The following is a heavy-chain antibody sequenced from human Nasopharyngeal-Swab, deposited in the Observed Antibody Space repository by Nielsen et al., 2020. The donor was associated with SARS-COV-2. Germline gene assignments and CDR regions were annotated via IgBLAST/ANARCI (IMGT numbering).Heavy chain of an antibody. V-gene: IGHV5-51*01. CDR2: IYPADSDS. D-gene: IGHD1-26*01. J-gene: IGHJ4*02. CDR1: GYIFTSYW. Sequence: GESLKISCKGSGYIFTSYWIGWVRQMPGKGLEWMGIIYPADSDSRYSLSFQGQVSISVDKSISTAYLQWNTLKASDTAIYYCLRRAFSASYCYFDYWGPGTLVTVSS. CDR3: LRRAFSASYCYFDY.